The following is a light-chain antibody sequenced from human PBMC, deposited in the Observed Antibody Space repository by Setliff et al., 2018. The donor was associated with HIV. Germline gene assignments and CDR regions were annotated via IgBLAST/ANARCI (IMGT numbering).Light chain of an antibody. CDR2: EVS. Sequence: QSALTQPASVSRSPGQSITISCTGTSSDIGGYNYVSWYQVLPGKAPKVLIYEVSNRPSGISNRFSGSKSGNTASLTISGLQAEDEADYYCSSYRGTLEEVFGTGTKVTVL. CDR3: SSYRGTLEEV. CDR1: SSDIGGYNY. V-gene: IGLV2-14*01. J-gene: IGLJ1*01.